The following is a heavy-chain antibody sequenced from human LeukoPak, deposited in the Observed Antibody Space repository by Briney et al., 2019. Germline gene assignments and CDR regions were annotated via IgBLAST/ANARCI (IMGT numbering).Heavy chain of an antibody. CDR1: GFTFSSYA. D-gene: IGHD6-13*01. J-gene: IGHJ4*02. Sequence: GGSLRLSCAASGFTFSSYAMSWVRQAPGKGLEWVSAISGSGGSTYYADSVKGRFTISRDNSKNTLYLQMNSLRAEDTAVYYCAKESWDLYSSRGYFDYWGQGTLVTVSS. CDR3: AKESWDLYSSRGYFDY. CDR2: ISGSGGST. V-gene: IGHV3-23*01.